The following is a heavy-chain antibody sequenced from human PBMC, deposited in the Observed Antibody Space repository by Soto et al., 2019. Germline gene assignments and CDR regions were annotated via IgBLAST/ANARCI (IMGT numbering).Heavy chain of an antibody. CDR1: GYTFTSYG. CDR3: ARAYSPGLFGP. V-gene: IGHV1-18*01. D-gene: IGHD2-15*01. Sequence: ASVKVSCKASGYTFTSYGISWVRQAPGQGLEWMGWISANNGNTKYAQNFQGRVTMTTDTSTSTAYMELRSLRSDDTAVYYCARAYSPGLFGPWGQGTLVTVSS. J-gene: IGHJ5*02. CDR2: ISANNGNT.